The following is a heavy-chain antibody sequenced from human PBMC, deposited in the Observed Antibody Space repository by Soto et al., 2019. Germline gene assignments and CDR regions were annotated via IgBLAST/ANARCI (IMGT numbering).Heavy chain of an antibody. J-gene: IGHJ4*02. V-gene: IGHV4-59*01. D-gene: IGHD3-10*01. CDR1: GGSISSYY. CDR2: IYHRGTT. Sequence: QVQLQESGPGLVKPSETLSLTCTVSGGSISSYYWSWIRQPPGKGLEWIGYIYHRGTTNYSPSLKSRVTISAVRSKNQVSLKLSSVTAADTAVYYCARAIRRGGGFDYWGQGTLVTVSS. CDR3: ARAIRRGGGFDY.